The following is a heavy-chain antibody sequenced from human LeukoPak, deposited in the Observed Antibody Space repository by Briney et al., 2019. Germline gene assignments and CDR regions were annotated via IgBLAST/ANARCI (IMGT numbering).Heavy chain of an antibody. CDR2: ISGSGGGT. V-gene: IGHV3-23*01. D-gene: IGHD5-12*01. J-gene: IGHJ4*02. CDR3: AKSTGYDGLFDY. CDR1: GFTFSSYV. Sequence: GGSLRLSCAASGFTFSSYVMSWVRQAPGKGLEWVSTISGSGGGTYYADSVKGRFTIFRDNSKNTLYLQMNSLRAEDTAVYYCAKSTGYDGLFDYWGQGTLVTVSS.